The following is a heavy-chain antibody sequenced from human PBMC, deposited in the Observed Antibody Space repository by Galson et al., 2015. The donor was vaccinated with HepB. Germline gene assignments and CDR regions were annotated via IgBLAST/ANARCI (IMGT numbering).Heavy chain of an antibody. J-gene: IGHJ4*02. CDR3: ARGPSRITMIVVAPFDY. V-gene: IGHV3-21*01. CDR1: GFTFSSYS. D-gene: IGHD3-22*01. Sequence: SLRLSCAASGFTFSSYSMNWVRQAPGKGLEWVSSISSSSSYIYYADSVKGRFTISRDNAKNSLYLQMNSLRAADTAVYYCARGPSRITMIVVAPFDYWGQGTLVTVSS. CDR2: ISSSSSYI.